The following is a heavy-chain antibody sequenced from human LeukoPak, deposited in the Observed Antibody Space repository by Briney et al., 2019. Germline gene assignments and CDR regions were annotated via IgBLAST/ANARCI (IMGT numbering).Heavy chain of an antibody. V-gene: IGHV4-59*01. J-gene: IGHJ4*02. CDR3: ARNLYDSSGSMGIYTFDY. CDR1: GGSIGTYY. D-gene: IGHD3-22*01. Sequence: SETLSLTCTVSGGSIGTYYWSWIRQPPGKGLEWIGYIYYSGSANYNPSLKSRVTISVDTSKNQFSLKLSSVTAADTAVYYCARNLYDSSGSMGIYTFDYWGQGTLVTVSS. CDR2: IYYSGSA.